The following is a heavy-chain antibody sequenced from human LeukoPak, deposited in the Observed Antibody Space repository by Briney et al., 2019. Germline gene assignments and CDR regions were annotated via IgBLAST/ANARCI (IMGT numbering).Heavy chain of an antibody. V-gene: IGHV1-69*05. Sequence: GASVKVSCKASGGTFSSYAISWVRQAPGQGLEWMGGIIPIFGTANYAQKFQGRVTITTDESTSTAYMELSSLRSEDTAVYYCARGYSSSRGWFDPWGQGTLVTVSS. CDR1: GGTFSSYA. D-gene: IGHD6-13*01. CDR3: ARGYSSSRGWFDP. J-gene: IGHJ5*02. CDR2: IIPIFGTA.